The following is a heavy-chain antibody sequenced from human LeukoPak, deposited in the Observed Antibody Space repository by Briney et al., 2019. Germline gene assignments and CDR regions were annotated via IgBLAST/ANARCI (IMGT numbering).Heavy chain of an antibody. CDR2: INQDRSEK. D-gene: IGHD2-2*02. CDR3: ARDHCSSSSCYTYYGMEL. Sequence: PGGSLRLSCAASGFSFSSYWMNWVRQVPGKGLEWVANINQDRSEKSYVDSVKGRFTISRDNAKNSLYLQINSLRAEDTAVYYCARDHCSSSSCYTYYGMELWGQGTTVTVSS. J-gene: IGHJ6*02. V-gene: IGHV3-7*01. CDR1: GFSFSSYW.